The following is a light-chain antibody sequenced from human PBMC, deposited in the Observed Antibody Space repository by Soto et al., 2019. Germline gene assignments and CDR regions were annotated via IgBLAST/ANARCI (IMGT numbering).Light chain of an antibody. J-gene: IGKJ4*01. Sequence: EVILTQFPANLSGSPGEGATLSCRASQSVSYHLAWYQQKPGQAPRLLIYDASNRAPGIPPRFSGSGSGTDFTLTIRTLEPEDSAIYYCQQRSRWPALTFGGGTKVDIK. CDR2: DAS. V-gene: IGKV3-11*01. CDR3: QQRSRWPALT. CDR1: QSVSYH.